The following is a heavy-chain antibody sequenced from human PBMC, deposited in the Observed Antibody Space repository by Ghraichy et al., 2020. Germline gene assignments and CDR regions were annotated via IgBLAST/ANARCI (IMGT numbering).Heavy chain of an antibody. D-gene: IGHD3-10*01. CDR1: GGSISSGGYS. CDR2: IYYSGST. J-gene: IGHJ6*03. Sequence: SETLSLTCAVSGGSISSGGYSWSWIRQPPGKGLEWIGYIYYSGSTYYNPSLKSRVTISVDTSKNQFSLKLSSVTAADTAVYYCARVGPDYYGSGSLASEDRWGFYYYYYMDVWGKGTTVTVSS. CDR3: ARVGPDYYGSGSLASEDRWGFYYYYYMDV. V-gene: IGHV4-30-4*07.